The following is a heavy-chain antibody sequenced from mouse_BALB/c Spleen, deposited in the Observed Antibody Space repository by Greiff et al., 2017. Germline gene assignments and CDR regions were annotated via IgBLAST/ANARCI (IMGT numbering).Heavy chain of an antibody. V-gene: IGHV14-3*02. CDR2: IDPANGNT. J-gene: IGHJ2*01. Sequence: VQLQQPGAELVKPGASVKLSCTASGFNITDTYMHWVKQRPEQGLEWIGRIDPANGNTKYDPKFQGKATITADTSSNTAYLQLSSLTSEDTAVYYCARGWLLRGYFDYWGQGTTLTVSS. D-gene: IGHD2-3*01. CDR3: ARGWLLRGYFDY. CDR1: GFNITDTY.